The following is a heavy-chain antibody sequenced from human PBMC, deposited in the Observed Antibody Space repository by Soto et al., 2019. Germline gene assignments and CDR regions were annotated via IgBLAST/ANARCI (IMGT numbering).Heavy chain of an antibody. CDR3: TGEFASGY. Sequence: QVQLVESGGGVVQPGRSLRLSCAASGFTFSSYGMHWVRQAPGKGLEWVAVISKDGSVKYYADSVKGRFTISRDNSKNTLYLQMNSLGAEDTAAYYCTGEFASGYWGQGTLVTVSS. D-gene: IGHD2-8*02. J-gene: IGHJ4*02. CDR2: ISKDGSVK. CDR1: GFTFSSYG. V-gene: IGHV3-30*03.